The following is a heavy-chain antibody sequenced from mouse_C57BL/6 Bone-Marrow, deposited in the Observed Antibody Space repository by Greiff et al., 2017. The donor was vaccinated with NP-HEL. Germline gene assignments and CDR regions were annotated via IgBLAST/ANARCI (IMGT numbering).Heavy chain of an antibody. CDR3: TTGRYGNYFDY. CDR2: IDPENGDT. J-gene: IGHJ2*01. D-gene: IGHD2-1*01. Sequence: EVQLQQSGAELVRPGASVKLSCTASGFNIKDDYMHLVKQRPEQGLEWIGWIDPENGDTEYASKFQGKATITADTSSNTAYLQLSSLTSEDTAVYYCTTGRYGNYFDYWGQGTTLTVSS. CDR1: GFNIKDDY. V-gene: IGHV14-4*01.